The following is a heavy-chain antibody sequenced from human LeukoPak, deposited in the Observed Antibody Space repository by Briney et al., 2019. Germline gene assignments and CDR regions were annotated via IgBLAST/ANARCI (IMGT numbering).Heavy chain of an antibody. CDR3: ARGSYASGSYTFDY. V-gene: IGHV3-11*06. D-gene: IGHD3-10*01. CDR1: GFTFSDYY. J-gene: IGHJ4*02. CDR2: ISSSSSYI. Sequence: GGSLRLSCAASGFTFSDYYMSWIRQAPGKGLEWVSSISSSSSYIYYADSVKGRFTISRDNAKNSLYLQMNSLRAEDTAVYFCARGSYASGSYTFDYWGQGTLVTVSS.